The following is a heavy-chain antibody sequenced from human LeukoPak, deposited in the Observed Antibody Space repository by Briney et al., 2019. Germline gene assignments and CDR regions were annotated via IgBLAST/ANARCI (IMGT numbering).Heavy chain of an antibody. CDR3: ARDRYSSGLEYFDY. D-gene: IGHD6-25*01. J-gene: IGHJ4*02. V-gene: IGHV3-33*01. Sequence: GGSPRLSCAASGFTFSSYGMHWVRQAPGKGLEWVAVILYDGTNKYYADSVKGRFTISRDNSKNTLYLQMNSLRAEDTAVYYCARDRYSSGLEYFDYWGQGTLVTVSS. CDR2: ILYDGTNK. CDR1: GFTFSSYG.